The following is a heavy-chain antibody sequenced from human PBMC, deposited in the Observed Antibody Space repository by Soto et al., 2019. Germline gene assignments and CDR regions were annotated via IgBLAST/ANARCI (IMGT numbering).Heavy chain of an antibody. Sequence: NPSETLSLTCAVSGYSISSGYYWGWIRQPPGKGLEWIGSIYHSGSTYYNPSLKSRVTISVDTSKNQFSLKLSSVTAADTAVYYCARVASGDSSGYYYALFDYWGQGTLVTVSS. J-gene: IGHJ4*02. V-gene: IGHV4-38-2*01. CDR2: IYHSGST. CDR3: ARVASGDSSGYYYALFDY. CDR1: GYSISSGYY. D-gene: IGHD3-22*01.